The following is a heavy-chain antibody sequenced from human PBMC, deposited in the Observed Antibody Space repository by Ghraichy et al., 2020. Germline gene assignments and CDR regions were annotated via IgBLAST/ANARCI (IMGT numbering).Heavy chain of an antibody. CDR2: IGGSGGST. Sequence: GSLRLSCAASGFTFSSYTMSWVRQAPGKGLEWVSGIGGSGGSTYYADSVKGRFSISRDNSKNTLYLQMNSLRVEDTAVYYCAKGGTGYSSTWPIYWGQGTLVTVSS. CDR1: GFTFSSYT. CDR3: AKGGTGYSSTWPIY. J-gene: IGHJ4*02. V-gene: IGHV3-23*01. D-gene: IGHD6-13*01.